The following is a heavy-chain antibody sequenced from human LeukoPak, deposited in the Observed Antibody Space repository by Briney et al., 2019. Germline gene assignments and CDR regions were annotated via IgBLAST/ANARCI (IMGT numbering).Heavy chain of an antibody. J-gene: IGHJ4*02. CDR3: ARAQQDY. D-gene: IGHD1/OR15-1a*01. CDR2: ISTYNGNT. CDR1: GYTFTNYH. V-gene: IGHV1-18*04. Sequence: ASVKVSCKASGYTFTNYHISWVRQAPGQGLEWMGWISTYNGNTNYAQNLQGSVTMTTDTSTSTAYMELRSLRSEDTAVYYCARAQQDYWGQGTLVTVSS.